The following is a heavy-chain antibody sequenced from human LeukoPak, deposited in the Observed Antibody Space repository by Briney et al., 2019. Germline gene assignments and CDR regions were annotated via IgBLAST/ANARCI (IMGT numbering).Heavy chain of an antibody. D-gene: IGHD5-12*01. J-gene: IGHJ4*02. CDR3: ARVSGYDWESFYDY. V-gene: IGHV4-59*01. CDR2: IYYSGST. Sequence: NPSETLSLTCTVSGGSISSYYWSWIRQPPGKGLEWIGYIYYSGSTNYNPSLKSRLTISVDTSKNQFSLKLSSVTAADTAVYYCARVSGYDWESFYDYWGQGTLVTVSS. CDR1: GGSISSYY.